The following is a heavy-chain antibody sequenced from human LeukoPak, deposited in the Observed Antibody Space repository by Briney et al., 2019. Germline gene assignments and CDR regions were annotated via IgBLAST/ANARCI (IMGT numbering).Heavy chain of an antibody. Sequence: GASVKVSCKASGYTFTGYYMHWVRQAPGQGLEWMGWINPNSGGTNYAQKFQGRVTMTRDTSISTAYMELSRLRSDDTAVYYCARASWRSSSSGTFDYWGQGTLVTVSS. V-gene: IGHV1-2*02. CDR2: INPNSGGT. D-gene: IGHD6-6*01. J-gene: IGHJ4*02. CDR1: GYTFTGYY. CDR3: ARASWRSSSSGTFDY.